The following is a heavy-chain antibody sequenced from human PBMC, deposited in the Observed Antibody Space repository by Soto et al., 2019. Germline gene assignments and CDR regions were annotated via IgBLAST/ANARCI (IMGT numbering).Heavy chain of an antibody. CDR3: VRGGGGGLFDP. CDR1: GFTFSDFY. CDR2: ISGGSRYT. J-gene: IGHJ5*02. V-gene: IGHV3-11*06. D-gene: IGHD2-15*01. Sequence: GGSLRLSCAASGFTFSDFYMSWIRQAPGKGLEWLSYISGGSRYTDYADSVKGRFTISRDNAKRSLYLQMMSLRAEDTAIYYCVRGGGGGLFDPWGQGTMVTVSS.